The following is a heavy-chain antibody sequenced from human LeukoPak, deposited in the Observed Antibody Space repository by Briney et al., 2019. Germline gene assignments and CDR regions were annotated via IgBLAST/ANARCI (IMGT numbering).Heavy chain of an antibody. CDR1: GYTFTIYG. CDR3: ARDCGTSCYWFGP. Sequence: ASVKVSCKASGYTFTIYGISWVRQAPGQGLEWMGWISGYDGNTKYAQKLQGRVTMTTDKSTSTAYLELRSLRSDDTAVYYCARDCGTSCYWFGPWGQGTLVTVAS. D-gene: IGHD2-2*01. J-gene: IGHJ5*02. V-gene: IGHV1-18*01. CDR2: ISGYDGNT.